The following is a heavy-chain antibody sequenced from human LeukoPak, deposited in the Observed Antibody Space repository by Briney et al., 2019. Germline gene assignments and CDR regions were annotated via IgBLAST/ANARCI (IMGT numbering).Heavy chain of an antibody. Sequence: PGGSLRLSCATPGFTFSSYEMNWVRQAPGKGLEWVSYISSSGSTIYYADSVKGRFTISRDNAKHSLSLQMNSLRAEDTAVYYCARDGPDCSSTHCYFGFDSWGQGTLVTVSS. CDR1: GFTFSSYE. CDR2: ISSSGSTI. D-gene: IGHD2-2*01. CDR3: ARDGPDCSSTHCYFGFDS. J-gene: IGHJ4*02. V-gene: IGHV3-48*03.